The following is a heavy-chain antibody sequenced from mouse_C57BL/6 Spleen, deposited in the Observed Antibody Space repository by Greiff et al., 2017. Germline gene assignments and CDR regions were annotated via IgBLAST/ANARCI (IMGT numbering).Heavy chain of an antibody. CDR3: AREYYYGSLYFDY. CDR2: IDPSDSET. D-gene: IGHD1-1*01. Sequence: QVQLQQPGAELVRPGSSVKLSCKASGYAFTSYWMHWVKQRPIQGLEWIGNIDPSDSETHYNQKFKDKATLTGDKSSSTAYMQLSSLTSEDSAVYYCAREYYYGSLYFDYWGQGTTLTVSS. V-gene: IGHV1-52*01. J-gene: IGHJ2*01. CDR1: GYAFTSYW.